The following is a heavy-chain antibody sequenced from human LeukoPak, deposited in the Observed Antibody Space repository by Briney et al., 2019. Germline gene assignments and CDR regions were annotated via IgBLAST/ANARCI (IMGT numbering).Heavy chain of an antibody. V-gene: IGHV3-30*18. D-gene: IGHD3-22*01. CDR2: ISYDGSNK. Sequence: TGGSLRLSCAASGFTFSSYGMHWVRQAPGKGLEWVAVISYDGSNKYYADSVKGRFTISRDNSKNTLYLQMNSLRAEDTAVYYCAKAQRDYDSSGYYLIDYWGQGTLVTVSS. J-gene: IGHJ4*02. CDR3: AKAQRDYDSSGYYLIDY. CDR1: GFTFSSYG.